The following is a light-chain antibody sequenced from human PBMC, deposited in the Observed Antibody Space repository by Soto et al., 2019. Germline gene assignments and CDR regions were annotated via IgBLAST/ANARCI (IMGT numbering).Light chain of an antibody. V-gene: IGKV1-5*03. Sequence: DIQMTQSPSTVSASVGDRVTITCRASQSVLSWLAWYQQKPGQAPKLLIYKASSLESGVPSSFSGSGSGTEFLLSFSSLQPVNVADYYGRQYHYFPSPFGQGPKLEI. CDR1: QSVLSW. CDR2: KAS. CDR3: RQYHYFPSP. J-gene: IGKJ2*01.